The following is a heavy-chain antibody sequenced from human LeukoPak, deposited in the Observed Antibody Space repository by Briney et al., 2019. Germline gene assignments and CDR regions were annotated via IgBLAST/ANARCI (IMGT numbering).Heavy chain of an antibody. CDR3: AREQRPYSKWELTRNAFDI. CDR1: GYTFTSYG. J-gene: IGHJ3*02. V-gene: IGHV1-18*01. D-gene: IGHD1-26*01. CDR2: ISAYNGNT. Sequence: ASVKVSCKASGYTFTSYGISWVRQAPGQGLEWMRWISAYNGNTNYAQKLQGRVTMTTDTSTSTAYMELRSLRSDDTAVYYCAREQRPYSKWELTRNAFDIWGQGTMVTVSS.